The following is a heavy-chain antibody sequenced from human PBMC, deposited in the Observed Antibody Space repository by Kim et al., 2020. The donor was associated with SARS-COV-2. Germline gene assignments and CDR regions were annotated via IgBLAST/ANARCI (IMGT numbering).Heavy chain of an antibody. D-gene: IGHD2-21*02. Sequence: ASVKVSCKASGYTFTSYYMHWVRQAPGQGLEWMGIINPSGGSTSYAQKFQGRVTMTRDTSTSTVYMELSSLRSEDTAVYYCARVSPDCGGDCYWFDYWGQGTLVTVSS. J-gene: IGHJ4*02. CDR2: INPSGGST. CDR3: ARVSPDCGGDCYWFDY. CDR1: GYTFTSYY. V-gene: IGHV1-46*01.